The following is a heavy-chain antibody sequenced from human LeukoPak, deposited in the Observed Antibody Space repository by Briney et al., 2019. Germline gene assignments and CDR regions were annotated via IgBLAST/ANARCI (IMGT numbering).Heavy chain of an antibody. CDR3: ARDRSQGYYDFWSGYSGDYYFDY. D-gene: IGHD3-3*01. CDR1: GFTFSSYW. CDR2: IKQDGSEK. Sequence: GGSLRLSCAASGFTFSSYWMSWVRQAPGKGLEWVANIKQDGSEKYYVDSVKGRFTISRDNAKNSLYLQMNSLRAEDTAVYYCARDRSQGYYDFWSGYSGDYYFDYWGQGTLVTLSS. V-gene: IGHV3-7*01. J-gene: IGHJ4*02.